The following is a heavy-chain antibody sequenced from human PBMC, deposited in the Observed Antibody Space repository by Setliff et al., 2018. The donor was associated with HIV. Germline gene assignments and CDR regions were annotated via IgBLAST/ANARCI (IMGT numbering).Heavy chain of an antibody. D-gene: IGHD3-22*01. CDR2: IYYSGST. J-gene: IGHJ5*02. CDR3: ARHALSRGIVVVIPNWFDP. V-gene: IGHV4-39*01. Sequence: SETLSLTCTVSGGSIGSNAYYWGWIRQPPGKGLEWIGSIYYSGSTYYNPSLKSRVTISVDTSKNQFSLKLSSVTAADTAVYYCARHALSRGIVVVIPNWFDPWGQGTLVTVSS. CDR1: GGSIGSNAYY.